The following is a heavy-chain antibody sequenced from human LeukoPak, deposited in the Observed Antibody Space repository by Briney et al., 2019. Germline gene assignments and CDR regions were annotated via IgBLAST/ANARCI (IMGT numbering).Heavy chain of an antibody. V-gene: IGHV1-69*13. J-gene: IGHJ6*03. CDR3: ARGPGSGSQYYYYYYYMVV. CDR1: GGTFSSYA. CDR2: IIPIFGTA. Sequence: SVKVSCKASGGTFSSYAISWVRQAPGQGLEWMGGIIPIFGTANYAQKFQGRVTITADESTSTAYMELSSLRSEDTAAYYCARGPGSGSQYYYYYYYMVVWGKGTTDSISS. D-gene: IGHD3-10*01.